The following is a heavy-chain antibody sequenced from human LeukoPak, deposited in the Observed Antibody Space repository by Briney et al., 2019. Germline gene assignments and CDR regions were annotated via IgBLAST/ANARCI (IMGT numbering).Heavy chain of an antibody. Sequence: GGSLRLSCAASGITFNTYSMHWVRQAPGKGLEWVAAISYDGSNKYYADSVKGRFTVSRDNSKNTLYLQLSSLRAEDTAVYYGASQIAAAGTYLTPHYWGQGTLVTVSS. J-gene: IGHJ4*02. D-gene: IGHD6-13*01. CDR3: ASQIAAAGTYLTPHY. CDR2: ISYDGSNK. CDR1: GITFNTYS. V-gene: IGHV3-30*04.